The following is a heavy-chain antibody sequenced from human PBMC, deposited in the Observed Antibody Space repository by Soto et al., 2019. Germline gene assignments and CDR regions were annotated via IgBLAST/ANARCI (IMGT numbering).Heavy chain of an antibody. CDR3: ASTTVTNYYYYGMDV. D-gene: IGHD4-17*01. CDR1: GYTFTSYG. CDR2: ISAYNGNT. J-gene: IGHJ6*02. V-gene: IGHV1-18*01. Sequence: QVQLVQSGAEVKKPGASVKVSCKASGYTFTSYGISWVRQAPGQGLEWMGWISAYNGNTNYAQKLQGRVTMTTDTSTSTAYMELRSLRPDDTAVYYCASTTVTNYYYYGMDVWGQGTTVTVSS.